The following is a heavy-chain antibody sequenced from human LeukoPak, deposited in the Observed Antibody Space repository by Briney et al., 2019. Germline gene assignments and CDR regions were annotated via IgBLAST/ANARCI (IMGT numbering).Heavy chain of an antibody. V-gene: IGHV3-30-3*01. CDR2: ISYGGNDT. J-gene: IGHJ6*02. CDR1: GRIFSTYF. D-gene: IGHD6-13*01. CDR3: AKGSSWYYYYYSMDV. Sequence: GRSLRLSCTAPGRIFSTYFMHWVRQAPGKGLQWVAGISYGGNDTFYADSVKGRFTISRDNSKSTLYLQLNSLRAEDTALYYCAKGSSWYYYYYSMDVWGQGTTVTVSS.